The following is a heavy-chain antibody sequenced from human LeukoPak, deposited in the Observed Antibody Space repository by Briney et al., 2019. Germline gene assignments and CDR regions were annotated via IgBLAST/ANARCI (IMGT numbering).Heavy chain of an antibody. CDR1: GYTFTSYY. Sequence: ASVRVSCKASGYTFTSYYMHWVRQAPGQGLEWMGIINPSGGSTNYAQKFQGRVTMTRDTSTSTVYMELSSLRSEDTAVYYCARGGYCSGGSCYLEEAEGWFDPWGQGTLVTVSS. V-gene: IGHV1-46*01. CDR3: ARGGYCSGGSCYLEEAEGWFDP. D-gene: IGHD2-15*01. CDR2: INPSGGST. J-gene: IGHJ5*02.